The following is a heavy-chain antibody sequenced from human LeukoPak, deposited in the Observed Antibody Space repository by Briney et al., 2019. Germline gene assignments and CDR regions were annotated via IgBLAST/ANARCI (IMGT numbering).Heavy chain of an antibody. V-gene: IGHV4-4*07. CDR1: GASISRYY. Sequence: SETLSLTCTVSGASISRYYWSWIRQPAGKGLEWIGRIYTSGSTNYNPSLKSRVTISIDTSKKQFSLYLGSVTAADTAVYYCASEYSYGQFDYWGQGTVVTVSS. J-gene: IGHJ4*02. CDR2: IYTSGST. D-gene: IGHD5-18*01. CDR3: ASEYSYGQFDY.